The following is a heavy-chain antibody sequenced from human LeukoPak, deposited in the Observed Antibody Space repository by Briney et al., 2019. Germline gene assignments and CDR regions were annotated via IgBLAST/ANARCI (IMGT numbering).Heavy chain of an antibody. CDR3: ARMNYYDSSGEDNWFDP. D-gene: IGHD3-22*01. CDR2: MSPNSGNT. Sequence: ASVKVSCKASGYTFTNYDINWVRQATGQGLEWMGWMSPNSGNTGFAQKFQDRVTLTRNTSISTAYMELSSLRSEDTAVYYCARMNYYDSSGEDNWFDPWGQGTLVTVSS. J-gene: IGHJ5*02. V-gene: IGHV1-8*01. CDR1: GYTFTNYD.